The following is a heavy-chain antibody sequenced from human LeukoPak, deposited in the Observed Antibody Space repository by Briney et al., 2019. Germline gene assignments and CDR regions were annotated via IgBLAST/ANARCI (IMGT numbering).Heavy chain of an antibody. Sequence: GGSLRLSGAASGFTFSGYAMGGVGKAPGKGLEWVSAISGSGGSTYYADSVKGRFTISRDSSKNTLYLQMNSLRAEDTAVYYCAKTVAGMRNFDYWGQGTLVTVSS. CDR1: GFTFSGYA. J-gene: IGHJ4*02. CDR2: ISGSGGST. D-gene: IGHD6-19*01. CDR3: AKTVAGMRNFDY. V-gene: IGHV3-23*01.